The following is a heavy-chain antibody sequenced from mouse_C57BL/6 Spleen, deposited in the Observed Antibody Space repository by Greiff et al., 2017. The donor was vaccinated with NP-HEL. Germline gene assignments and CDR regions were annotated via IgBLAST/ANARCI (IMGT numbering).Heavy chain of an antibody. J-gene: IGHJ4*01. CDR1: GYTFTSYW. CDR3: ARLVTTDYYAMDY. D-gene: IGHD2-2*01. Sequence: QVQLKQPGAELVRPGSSVKLSCKASGYTFTSYWMHWVKQRPIQGLEWIGNIDPSDSETHYNQKFKDKATLTVDKSSSTAYMQLSSLTSEDSAVYYCARLVTTDYYAMDYWGQGTSVTVSS. CDR2: IDPSDSET. V-gene: IGHV1-52*01.